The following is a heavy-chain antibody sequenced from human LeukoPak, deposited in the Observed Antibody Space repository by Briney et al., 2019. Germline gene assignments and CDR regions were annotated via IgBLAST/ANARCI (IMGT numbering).Heavy chain of an antibody. V-gene: IGHV4-34*01. CDR3: ASLGTKYSYGFSSGMDV. Sequence: PSETLSLTCAAYGGSFSGYYWSWIRQPPGKGLEWIGEINHSGSTNYNPSLKSRVTISVDTSKNQFSLKLSSVTAADTAVYYCASLGTKYSYGFSSGMDVWGQGTTVTVSS. J-gene: IGHJ6*02. CDR2: INHSGST. CDR1: GGSFSGYY. D-gene: IGHD5-18*01.